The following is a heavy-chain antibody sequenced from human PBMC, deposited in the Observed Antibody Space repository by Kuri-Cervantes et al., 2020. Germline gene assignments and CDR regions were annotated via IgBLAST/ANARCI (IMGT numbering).Heavy chain of an antibody. J-gene: IGHJ3*02. CDR3: ARGGLGYCSSTSCYVATYRRSAFDI. CDR1: GGSISSYY. D-gene: IGHD2-2*01. CDR2: IYYSGST. Sequence: SETLSLTCTVSGGSISSYYWSWIRQPPGKGLEWIGYIYYSGSTNYNPSLKSRVTISVDTSKNQFSLKLSSVTAADTAVYYCARGGLGYCSSTSCYVATYRRSAFDIWGQGTMVTVSS. V-gene: IGHV4-59*12.